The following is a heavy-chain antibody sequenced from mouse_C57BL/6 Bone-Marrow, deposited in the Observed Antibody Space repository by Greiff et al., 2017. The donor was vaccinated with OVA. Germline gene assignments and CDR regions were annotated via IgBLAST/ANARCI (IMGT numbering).Heavy chain of an antibody. CDR3: ARPPYYYGSSYGAMDY. CDR1: AYEFPSHD. CDR2: INSDGGST. V-gene: IGHV5-2*01. D-gene: IGHD1-1*01. Sequence: DVQLVESGGGLVQPGESLKLSCESNAYEFPSHDMSWVRKTPEKRLELVAAINSDGGSTYYPDTMERRFIISRDNTKKTLYLQMSSLRSEDTALYYCARPPYYYGSSYGAMDYWGQGTSVTVSS. J-gene: IGHJ4*01.